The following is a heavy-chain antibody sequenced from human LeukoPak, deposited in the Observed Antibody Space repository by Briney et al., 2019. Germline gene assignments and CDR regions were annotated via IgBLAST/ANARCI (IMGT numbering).Heavy chain of an antibody. CDR2: IYTSGST. CDR1: GGSISSYY. V-gene: IGHV4-4*07. CDR3: AGAVGSGSFQTYYYYMDV. D-gene: IGHD3-10*01. J-gene: IGHJ6*03. Sequence: PSETLSLTCTVSGGSISSYYWSWIRQPAGKGLEWLGRIYTSGSTNYNPSLKSRVTMSVDTSKNQFSLKLSSVTAADTAVYYCAGAVGSGSFQTYYYYMDVWGKGTTVTISS.